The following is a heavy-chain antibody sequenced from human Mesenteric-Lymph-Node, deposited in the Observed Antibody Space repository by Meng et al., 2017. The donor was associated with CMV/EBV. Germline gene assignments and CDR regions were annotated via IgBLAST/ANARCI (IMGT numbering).Heavy chain of an antibody. J-gene: IGHJ4*02. CDR1: GYSISSGYY. CDR3: ARRRAYYDSSGYYDY. D-gene: IGHD3-22*01. Sequence: GSLRLSCSVSGYSISSGYYWGWIRRPPGKGLEWIGSIYHSGSTYYNPSLKCRVTISVDTSKNQFSLKLSSVTAADTAVYYCARRRAYYDSSGYYDYWGQGTLVTVSS. CDR2: IYHSGST. V-gene: IGHV4-38-2*02.